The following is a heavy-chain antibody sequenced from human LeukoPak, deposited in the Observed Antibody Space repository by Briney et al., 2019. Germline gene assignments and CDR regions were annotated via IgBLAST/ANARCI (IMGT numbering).Heavy chain of an antibody. CDR3: ARVGYCSSTSCYPYYYYGMDV. Sequence: PSETLSLTCTVSGGSISSYQWSWIRQPPGKGLEWIGYMYYSGSTKYNPSLKSRVTISGDTSKNQFSLKLISVTAADAAVYYCARVGYCSSTSCYPYYYYGMDVWGQGTTVTVSS. CDR1: GGSISSYQ. V-gene: IGHV4-59*08. J-gene: IGHJ6*02. D-gene: IGHD2-2*01. CDR2: MYYSGST.